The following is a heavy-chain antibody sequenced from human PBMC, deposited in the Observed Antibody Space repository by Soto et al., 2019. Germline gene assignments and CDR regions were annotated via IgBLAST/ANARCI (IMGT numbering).Heavy chain of an antibody. D-gene: IGHD3-16*01. CDR2: IYYSGST. Sequence: QVQLQESGPGLVKPSQTLSLTCTVSGGSISSGDYYWSWIRQPPGKGLEGIGYIYYSGSTYYNPSLKSRVTLSVDTSKNQFSLKLSSVTAADTAVYYCARIGDSYWYFDLWGRGTLVTVSS. CDR1: GGSISSGDYY. CDR3: ARIGDSYWYFDL. J-gene: IGHJ2*01. V-gene: IGHV4-30-4*01.